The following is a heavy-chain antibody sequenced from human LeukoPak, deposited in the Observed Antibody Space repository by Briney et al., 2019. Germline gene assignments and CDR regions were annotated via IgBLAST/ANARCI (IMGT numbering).Heavy chain of an antibody. CDR3: AREVRETAAAGFDY. J-gene: IGHJ4*02. D-gene: IGHD6-13*01. CDR2: MNPNSGNT. V-gene: IGHV1-8*01. Sequence: RASVEVSCKASGYTFTSYDINWVRQATGQGLEWMGWMNPNSGNTGYAQKFQGRVTMTRNTSISTAYMELSSLRSEDTAVYYCAREVRETAAAGFDYWGQGTLVTVSS. CDR1: GYTFTSYD.